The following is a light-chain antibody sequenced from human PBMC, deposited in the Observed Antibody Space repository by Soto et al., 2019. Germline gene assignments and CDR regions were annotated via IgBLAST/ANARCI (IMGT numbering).Light chain of an antibody. CDR3: SSYTSSSTLLYV. CDR2: DVS. J-gene: IGLJ1*01. V-gene: IGLV2-14*01. Sequence: QSALTQPASVSGSPGQSITISCTGTSSDVGGYNYVSWYQQHPGKAPKLMIYDVSNRPSGVSNRFSGSKSGNTASLTISGLQAEDDADYYCSSYTSSSTLLYVFGTGTKVTFL. CDR1: SSDVGGYNY.